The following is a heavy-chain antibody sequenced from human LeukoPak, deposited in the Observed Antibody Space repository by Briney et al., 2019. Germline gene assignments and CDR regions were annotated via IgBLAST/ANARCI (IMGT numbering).Heavy chain of an antibody. D-gene: IGHD3-22*01. CDR2: IYTSGST. J-gene: IGHJ4*02. CDR3: ARDPYYDSSGSTLGGFDY. Sequence: SQTLSLTCTVSGGSISSYYWSWIRQPAGKGLEWIGRIYTSGSTNYNPSLKSRVTMSVDTSKNQFSLKLSSVTAADTAVYYCARDPYYDSSGSTLGGFDYWGQGTLVTVSS. V-gene: IGHV4-4*07. CDR1: GGSISSYY.